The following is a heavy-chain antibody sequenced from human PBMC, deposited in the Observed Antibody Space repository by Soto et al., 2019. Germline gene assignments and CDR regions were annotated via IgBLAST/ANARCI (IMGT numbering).Heavy chain of an antibody. CDR2: ISYDGSNK. D-gene: IGHD6-13*01. CDR3: ATSLEYSSSWYPYYFDY. J-gene: IGHJ4*02. Sequence: GGSLRLSCAASGFTFSSYAMHWVRQAPGKGLEWVAVISYDGSNKYYADSVKGRFTISRDNSKNTLYLQMNSLRAEDTAVYYSATSLEYSSSWYPYYFDYWGQGTLVTVSS. V-gene: IGHV3-30-3*01. CDR1: GFTFSSYA.